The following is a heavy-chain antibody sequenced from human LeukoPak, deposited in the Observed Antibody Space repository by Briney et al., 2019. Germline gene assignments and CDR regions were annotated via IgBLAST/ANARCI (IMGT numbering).Heavy chain of an antibody. J-gene: IGHJ4*02. Sequence: SQTLSLTCAISGDSVSSNSAAWNWIWQSPSRGLEWLGRTSYRSKWYNNYAVSVKSRITINPDTSKNQFSLQLKSVTPEDTAVYYCARWQHDTAFFDYWGQGTLVTVSS. D-gene: IGHD1-1*01. CDR3: ARWQHDTAFFDY. V-gene: IGHV6-1*01. CDR1: GDSVSSNSAA. CDR2: TSYRSKWYN.